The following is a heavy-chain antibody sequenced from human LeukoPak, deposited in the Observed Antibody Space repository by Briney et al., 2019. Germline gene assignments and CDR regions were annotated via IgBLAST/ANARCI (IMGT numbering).Heavy chain of an antibody. V-gene: IGHV4-4*07. CDR3: ARVDYYGSTGYYYSAFDI. D-gene: IGHD3-22*01. Sequence: SETLSLTCTVSGGSISNYYWSWIRQPAGKGLEWIGRIYSTGNTNYNPSLKSRVTMSVDTSKSQSSLKLSSVTAADTAVYYCARVDYYGSTGYYYSAFDIWGQGTMVTVSS. CDR1: GGSISNYY. CDR2: IYSTGNT. J-gene: IGHJ3*02.